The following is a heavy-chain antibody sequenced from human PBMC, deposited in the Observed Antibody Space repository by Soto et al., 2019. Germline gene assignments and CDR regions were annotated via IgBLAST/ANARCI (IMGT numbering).Heavy chain of an antibody. CDR1: GFTFSSYA. Sequence: GGSLRLSCAASGFTFSSYAMSWVRQAPGKGLEWVSAISGSGGSTYYADSVKGRFTISRDNSKNTLYLQMNSLRAEDTAVYYCAKAAVPSTVTVPVIDYWGQGTLVTVSS. CDR3: AKAAVPSTVTVPVIDY. CDR2: ISGSGGST. J-gene: IGHJ4*02. V-gene: IGHV3-23*01. D-gene: IGHD4-4*01.